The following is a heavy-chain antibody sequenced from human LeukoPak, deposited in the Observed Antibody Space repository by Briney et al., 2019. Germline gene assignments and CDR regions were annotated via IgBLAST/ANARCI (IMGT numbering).Heavy chain of an antibody. CDR1: GFTFSSYA. Sequence: GGSLRLSCAASGFTFSSYAMSWVRQAPGKGLEWVSAISGSGGSTYYADSVKGWLTISRDNSKNTLYLQMNSLRAEDTAVYYCAKAAQVGGWEPPHHWGQGTLVTVSS. CDR2: ISGSGGST. V-gene: IGHV3-23*01. D-gene: IGHD1-26*01. CDR3: AKAAQVGGWEPPHH. J-gene: IGHJ5*02.